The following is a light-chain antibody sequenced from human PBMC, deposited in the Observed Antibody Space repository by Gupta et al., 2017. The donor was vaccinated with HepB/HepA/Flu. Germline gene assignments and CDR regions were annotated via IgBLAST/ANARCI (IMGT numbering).Light chain of an antibody. CDR2: EVS. V-gene: IGLV2-8*01. CDR3: SSYAGSNNYV. Sequence: QSALTQPPSASGSPGQSVTISCTGTSSDVGGYNYVSWYQQHPGKAPKLMIYEVSKRPEVVPDRFSGEKSGNTASLTVSGLQAEDEADYYCSSYAGSNNYVFGTGTKVNVI. J-gene: IGLJ1*01. CDR1: SSDVGGYNY.